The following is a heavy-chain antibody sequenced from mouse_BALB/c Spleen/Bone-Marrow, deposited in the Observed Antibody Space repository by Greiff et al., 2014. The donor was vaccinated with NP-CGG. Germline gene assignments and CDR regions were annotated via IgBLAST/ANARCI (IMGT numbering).Heavy chain of an antibody. CDR1: GFTFTDYY. V-gene: IGHV7-3*02. Sequence: EVHLVESGGGLVQPGGSLRLSCATSGFTFTDYYMSWVRQPPGKALEWLGFIRNKANGYTTEYSASVKGRFTIPRDNSQSILYLQMNTLRAEDSATYYCARDRGLLRFDYWGQGTTLTVSS. J-gene: IGHJ2*01. CDR3: ARDRGLLRFDY. CDR2: IRNKANGYTT. D-gene: IGHD2-3*01.